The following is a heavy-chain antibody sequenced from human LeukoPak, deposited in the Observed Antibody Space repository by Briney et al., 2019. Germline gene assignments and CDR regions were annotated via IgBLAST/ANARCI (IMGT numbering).Heavy chain of an antibody. Sequence: ASVRVSCNTSGYTFTGYYILWVRQAPGQGLEWMGWINPNSGDTNYAQKFQGRATMTRDTSIRTAYMELSRLTSDDTAVYFCARDRKGDCGTTSCYLAYWGQGTLVTVSS. CDR1: GYTFTGYY. CDR3: ARDRKGDCGTTSCYLAY. CDR2: INPNSGDT. J-gene: IGHJ4*02. V-gene: IGHV1-2*02. D-gene: IGHD2-2*01.